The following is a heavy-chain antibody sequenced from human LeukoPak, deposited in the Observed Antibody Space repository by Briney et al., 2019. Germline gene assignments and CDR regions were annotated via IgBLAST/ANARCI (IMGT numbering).Heavy chain of an antibody. J-gene: IGHJ6*02. Sequence: SVKVSCKASGGTFSSYTISWVRQAPGQGLEWMGRIIPILGIADYAQKFQGRVTITADKSTSTAYMELSSLRSEDTAVYYCASPDLGDYSNSPQGYGMDVWGQGTTVTVSS. V-gene: IGHV1-69*02. CDR2: IIPILGIA. CDR3: ASPDLGDYSNSPQGYGMDV. D-gene: IGHD4-11*01. CDR1: GGTFSSYT.